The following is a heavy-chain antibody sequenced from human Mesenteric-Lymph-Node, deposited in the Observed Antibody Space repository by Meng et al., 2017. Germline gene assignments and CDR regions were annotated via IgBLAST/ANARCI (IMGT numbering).Heavy chain of an antibody. J-gene: IGHJ5*02. CDR2: IYYSGST. CDR3: ARTNYGDYNWFDP. Sequence: QVQLQEAGPGLVKPSQTLSLTCTVSGGSISSGGFYWSWIRQHPGKGLEWIGYIYYSGSTYYNPSLRSRVAISIDTSKNQFSLKLTSVTTADTAVYFCARTNYGDYNWFDPWGQGTLVTVSS. V-gene: IGHV4-31*03. CDR1: GGSISSGGFY. D-gene: IGHD4-17*01.